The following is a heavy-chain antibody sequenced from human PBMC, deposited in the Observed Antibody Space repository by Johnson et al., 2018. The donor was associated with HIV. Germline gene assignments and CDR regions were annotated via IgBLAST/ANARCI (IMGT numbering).Heavy chain of an antibody. D-gene: IGHD3-3*01. CDR2: LYSGGST. J-gene: IGHJ3*02. CDR3: ARTSLEWLLFAFDI. CDR1: GFIFSDYY. Sequence: EMQLVESGGGLVKPGGSLRLSCAASGFIFSDYYMSWIRQAPGKGLEWVSILYSGGSTYYADSVKGRFSISRDNSKNTLYLQMKSLRAEDTAVYYCARTSLEWLLFAFDIWGQGTMVTVSS. V-gene: IGHV3-66*01.